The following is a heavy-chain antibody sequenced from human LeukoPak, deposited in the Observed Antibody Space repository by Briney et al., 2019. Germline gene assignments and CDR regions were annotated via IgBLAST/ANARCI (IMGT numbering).Heavy chain of an antibody. V-gene: IGHV1-8*01. CDR2: MSPNSGDT. D-gene: IGHD7-27*01. J-gene: IGHJ4*02. CDR3: ARGPPNWGYDY. Sequence: ASVTVSCTASGYTFTSYDFNWVRQATGQRPEWMGWMSPNSGDTGYAQKFQDRVTMTRNTSISTAYMELSSLRSDDTAVYYCARGPPNWGYDYWGPGALVTVSS. CDR1: GYTFTSYD.